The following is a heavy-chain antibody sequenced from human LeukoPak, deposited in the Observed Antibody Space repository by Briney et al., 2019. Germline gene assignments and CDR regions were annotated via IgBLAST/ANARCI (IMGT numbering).Heavy chain of an antibody. V-gene: IGHV3-30-3*01. D-gene: IGHD3-10*01. CDR3: ARDSMVLLWFGEYDY. CDR2: ISYDGSNK. CDR1: AFTFSSYA. Sequence: PGGSLRLSCAASAFTFSSYAMSWVRQAPDKGLEWVAVISYDGSNKYYADSVKGRFTISRDNSKNTLYLQMNSLRAEDTAVYYCARDSMVLLWFGEYDYWGQGTLVTVSS. J-gene: IGHJ4*02.